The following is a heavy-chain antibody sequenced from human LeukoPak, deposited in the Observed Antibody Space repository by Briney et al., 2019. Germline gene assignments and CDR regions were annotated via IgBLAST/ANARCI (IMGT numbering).Heavy chain of an antibody. CDR1: GFTFSSYS. CDR3: ARDAIAVASD. Sequence: GGSLRLSCAASGFTFSSYSMNWVRQAPGKGLEWVSSISSSSSYIYYADSVKGRFTISRDSAKNSLYLQKNSLRAEDTAVYYCARDAIAVASDWGQGTLVTVSS. D-gene: IGHD6-19*01. V-gene: IGHV3-21*01. CDR2: ISSSSSYI. J-gene: IGHJ4*02.